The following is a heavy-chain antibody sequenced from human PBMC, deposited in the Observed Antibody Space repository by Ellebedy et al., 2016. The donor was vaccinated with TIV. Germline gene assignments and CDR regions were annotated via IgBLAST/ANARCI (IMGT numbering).Heavy chain of an antibody. Sequence: GESLKISCAASGFTFSSYWMHWVRQAPGKGLEWVSHISRDGSSTKYADSVKGRFTISRDNAKNTLYLQMNSLKAEDTAMYYCSTLSDTGYWGHGTLVTVSS. CDR1: GFTFSSYW. CDR2: ISRDGSST. J-gene: IGHJ4*01. D-gene: IGHD2-21*02. V-gene: IGHV3-74*03. CDR3: STLSDTGY.